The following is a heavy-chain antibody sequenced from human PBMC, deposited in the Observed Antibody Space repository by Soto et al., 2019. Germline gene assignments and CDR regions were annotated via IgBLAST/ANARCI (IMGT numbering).Heavy chain of an antibody. CDR2: ISSSGSTI. CDR1: GFTFSDYY. V-gene: IGHV3-11*04. CDR3: ARVWVGATMIDYYYYYGMDV. Sequence: GGSLRLSCAASGFTFSDYYMSWIRQAPGKGLEWVSYISSSGSTIYYADSVKGRFTISRDNAKNSLYLQMNSLRDEDTAVYYCARVWVGATMIDYYYYYGMDVWGQGTTVTVSS. J-gene: IGHJ6*02. D-gene: IGHD1-26*01.